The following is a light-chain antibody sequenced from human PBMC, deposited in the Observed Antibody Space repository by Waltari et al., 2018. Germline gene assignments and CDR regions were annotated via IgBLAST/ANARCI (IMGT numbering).Light chain of an antibody. V-gene: IGKV1-6*01. CDR2: TAS. Sequence: AIQMTQSPSSLFASVGDRVTITCRASQGIRNDLGWYQQKPGKAPKLLSYTASSLHSGVPSRFSGSGSGTEFTLTISSLQPEDFATYYCLQDYSFPRTFGQGTKVEI. J-gene: IGKJ1*01. CDR1: QGIRND. CDR3: LQDYSFPRT.